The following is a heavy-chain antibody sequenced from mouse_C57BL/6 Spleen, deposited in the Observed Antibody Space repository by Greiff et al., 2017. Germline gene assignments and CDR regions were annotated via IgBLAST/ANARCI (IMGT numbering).Heavy chain of an antibody. CDR2: ISYDGSN. J-gene: IGHJ1*03. CDR1: GYSITSGYY. D-gene: IGHD1-1*01. Sequence: EVKLQESGPGLVKPSQSLSLTCSVTGYSITSGYYWNWIRQFPGNKLEWMGYISYDGSNNYNPSLKNRISITRDTSKNQFFLKLNSVTTEDTATYYCARVDYGSSYWYFDVWGTGTTVTVSS. CDR3: ARVDYGSSYWYFDV. V-gene: IGHV3-6*01.